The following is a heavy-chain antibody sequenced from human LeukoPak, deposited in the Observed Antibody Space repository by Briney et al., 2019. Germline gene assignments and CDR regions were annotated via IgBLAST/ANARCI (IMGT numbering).Heavy chain of an antibody. CDR2: IRYDGSNK. Sequence: GGSLRLSCAAPGFTFSSYGMHWVRQAPCKGLEWVAFIRYDGSNKYYADSVKGRFTISRDNSKNTLYLQMNSLRAEDTAVYYCANEYGYGPTFFDYWGQGTLVTVSS. V-gene: IGHV3-30*02. D-gene: IGHD5-18*01. J-gene: IGHJ4*02. CDR1: GFTFSSYG. CDR3: ANEYGYGPTFFDY.